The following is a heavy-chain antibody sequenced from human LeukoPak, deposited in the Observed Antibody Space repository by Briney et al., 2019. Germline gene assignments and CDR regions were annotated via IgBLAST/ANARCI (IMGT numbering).Heavy chain of an antibody. CDR2: MYYSGST. J-gene: IGHJ5*02. D-gene: IGHD3-22*01. CDR1: GGSISSGAYQ. Sequence: SETLSLTCTVSGGSISSGAYQWSLIRQPPGKGLEWSAYMYYSGSTYYNPSLKSRVTMSADSSKNQLSLKLSSVTAADTAVYYCARPYYYDSRIDPWGQGILVAVSS. CDR3: ARPYYYDSRIDP. V-gene: IGHV4-30-4*01.